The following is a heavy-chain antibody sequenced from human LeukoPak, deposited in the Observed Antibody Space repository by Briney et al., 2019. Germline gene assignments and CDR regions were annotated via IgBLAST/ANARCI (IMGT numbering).Heavy chain of an antibody. Sequence: GGSLRLSCAASGFTFSHYWMTWARQAPGKGLEWVANIKQDGSEQYYVDSVKGRFTISRDNAKNSLYLQMNSLRVEDTAVYYCARDRCSSTSCFYDYWGQGTLVTVSS. J-gene: IGHJ4*02. D-gene: IGHD2-2*01. V-gene: IGHV3-7*01. CDR3: ARDRCSSTSCFYDY. CDR1: GFTFSHYW. CDR2: IKQDGSEQ.